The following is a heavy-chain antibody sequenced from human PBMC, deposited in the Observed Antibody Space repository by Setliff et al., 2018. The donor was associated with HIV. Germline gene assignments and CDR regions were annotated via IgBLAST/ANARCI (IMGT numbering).Heavy chain of an antibody. D-gene: IGHD3-16*02. CDR1: GFTFSTYT. CDR2: ISYSSTYI. Sequence: GGSLRLSCAASGFTFSTYTMNWVRQAPGKGLEWVSSISYSSTYIYYADSVKGRFTISRDNAKNSLYLQMNSLRGEDAAVYYCASSPSWGTYRYGLDYWGQGTLVTVSS. CDR3: ASSPSWGTYRYGLDY. V-gene: IGHV3-21*01. J-gene: IGHJ4*02.